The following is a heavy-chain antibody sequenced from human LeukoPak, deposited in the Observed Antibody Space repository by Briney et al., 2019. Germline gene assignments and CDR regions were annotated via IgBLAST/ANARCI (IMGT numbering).Heavy chain of an antibody. J-gene: IGHJ4*02. D-gene: IGHD2-2*01. Sequence: GGSLRLSCAASGFTFSSYAMSWVRQAPGKGLEWVSVISGSGGSTYYADSVKGRFTISRDNSKNTLYLQMNSLRAEDTAVYYCAKEYPQEGTNCCYYSDYWGQGTLVTVSS. CDR2: ISGSGGST. CDR1: GFTFSSYA. V-gene: IGHV3-23*01. CDR3: AKEYPQEGTNCCYYSDY.